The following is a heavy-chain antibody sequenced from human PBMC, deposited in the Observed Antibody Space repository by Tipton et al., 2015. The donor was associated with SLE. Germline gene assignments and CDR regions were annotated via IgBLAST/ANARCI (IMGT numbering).Heavy chain of an antibody. D-gene: IGHD3-3*01. V-gene: IGHV1-18*01. J-gene: IGHJ6*02. Sequence: QLVQSGAEVKKPGASVKVSCKASGYTFTSYGISWVRQAPGQGLEWMGWISAYNGNTNYAQKFQGRVTMTRDTSISTAYMELSRLRSDDTAVYYCARAVITYYDFWSGPMDVWGQGTTVTVSS. CDR3: ARAVITYYDFWSGPMDV. CDR2: ISAYNGNT. CDR1: GYTFTSYG.